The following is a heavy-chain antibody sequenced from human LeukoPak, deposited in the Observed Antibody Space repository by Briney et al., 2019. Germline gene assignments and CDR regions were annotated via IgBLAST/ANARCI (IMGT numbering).Heavy chain of an antibody. CDR2: ISYDGSNK. CDR3: AKGQMVLSPYYFDY. D-gene: IGHD3-10*01. Sequence: PGGSLRLSCAASGFTFSSYGMHWVRQAPGKGLEWVAVISYDGSNKYYADSVKGRFTISRDNSKNTLYLKMNSLRAEDTAVYYCAKGQMVLSPYYFDYWGQGTLVTVSS. V-gene: IGHV3-30*18. CDR1: GFTFSSYG. J-gene: IGHJ4*02.